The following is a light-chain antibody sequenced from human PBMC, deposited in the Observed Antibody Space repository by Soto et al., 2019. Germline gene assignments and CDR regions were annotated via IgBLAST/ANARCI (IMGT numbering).Light chain of an antibody. Sequence: TQPASVPGSPGQSITISCTGTSSDVGGYNYVSWYQQHPGKAPKLMIYDVSNRPSGVSNRFSGSKSGNTASLTISGLQAEDEADYYCSSYTSSSTLFGTGTKVTVL. V-gene: IGLV2-14*01. CDR2: DVS. CDR1: SSDVGGYNY. J-gene: IGLJ1*01. CDR3: SSYTSSSTL.